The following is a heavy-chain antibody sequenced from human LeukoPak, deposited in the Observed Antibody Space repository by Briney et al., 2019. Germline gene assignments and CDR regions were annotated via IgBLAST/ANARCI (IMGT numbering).Heavy chain of an antibody. CDR3: ARVEDTLRAIVVVTSHAPFDP. CDR2: INHSGST. V-gene: IGHV4-34*01. CDR1: GGSFSGYY. D-gene: IGHD3-22*01. Sequence: SETLSLTCAVYGGSFSGYYWSWIRQPPGKGREWIGEINHSGSTNYNPSLKSRVTISVDTSKNQFSLKLSSVTAADTAVYYCARVEDTLRAIVVVTSHAPFDPWGQGTLVTVSS. J-gene: IGHJ5*02.